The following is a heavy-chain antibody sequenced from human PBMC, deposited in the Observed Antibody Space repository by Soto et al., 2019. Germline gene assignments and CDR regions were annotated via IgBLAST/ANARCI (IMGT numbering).Heavy chain of an antibody. V-gene: IGHV3-15*01. D-gene: IGHD2-15*01. CDR1: GFTFSNAW. Sequence: GGSLRLSCAASGFTFSNAWMSWVRQAPGKGLEWVGRIKSKTDGGTTDYAAPVKGRFTISRDDSKNTLYLQMNSLKTEDTAVYYCTTGIGGGSPWYFDYWGQGTLVTVSS. CDR2: IKSKTDGGTT. J-gene: IGHJ4*02. CDR3: TTGIGGGSPWYFDY.